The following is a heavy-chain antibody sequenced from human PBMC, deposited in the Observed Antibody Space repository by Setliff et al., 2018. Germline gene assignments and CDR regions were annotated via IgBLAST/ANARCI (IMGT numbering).Heavy chain of an antibody. CDR1: GYSFTSYW. CDR2: IYPEDSNI. J-gene: IGHJ5*02. Sequence: GESLKISCKGSGYSFTSYWIGWVRQMPGKGLEWMGMIYPEDSNIRYSPSFQGQVTISADRSINTAYLQWSSLKASDTAMYYCARAGRYNWFDPWGQGTLVTVSS. V-gene: IGHV5-51*01. CDR3: ARAGRYNWFDP.